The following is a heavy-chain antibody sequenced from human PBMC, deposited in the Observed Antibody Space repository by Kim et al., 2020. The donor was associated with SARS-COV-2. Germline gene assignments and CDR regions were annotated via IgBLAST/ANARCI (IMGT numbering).Heavy chain of an antibody. V-gene: IGHV4-39*01. J-gene: IGHJ4*02. CDR1: GGSISSSFYY. D-gene: IGHD1-26*01. Sequence: SETLSLTCAVSGGSISSSFYYWGWIRQPPGKGLEWIGTIYYSGGTYYNPSLKSRVTISVDTSKNQFSLKLSSATAADTAVYYCATPGRGRVFDYWGQGTL. CDR3: ATPGRGRVFDY. CDR2: IYYSGGT.